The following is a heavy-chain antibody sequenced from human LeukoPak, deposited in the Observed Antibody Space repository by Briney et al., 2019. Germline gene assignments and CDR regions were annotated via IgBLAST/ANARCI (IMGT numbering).Heavy chain of an antibody. V-gene: IGHV3-21*01. CDR1: GFTFSSYS. Sequence: GGSLRLPCAASGFTFSSYSMNWVRQAPGKGLEWVSSISSSSSYIYYADSVKGRFTISRDNAKNSLYLQMNSLRAEDTAVYYCARDLYSYGYVGDYWGQGTLVTVSS. J-gene: IGHJ4*02. D-gene: IGHD5-18*01. CDR3: ARDLYSYGYVGDY. CDR2: ISSSSSYI.